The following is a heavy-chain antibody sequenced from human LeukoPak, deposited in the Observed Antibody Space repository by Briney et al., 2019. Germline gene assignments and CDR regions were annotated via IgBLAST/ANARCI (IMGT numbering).Heavy chain of an antibody. J-gene: IGHJ4*02. V-gene: IGHV3-21*01. D-gene: IGHD5-18*01. CDR3: ARSRRDSYGLFDY. CDR2: ISSSSSYI. Sequence: PGGSLRLSCAASGLTFSSYGMHWVRQAPGKGLEWVSSISSSSSYIYYADSVKGRFTISRDNAKNSLYLQMNSLRAEDTAVYYCARSRRDSYGLFDYWGQGTLVTVSS. CDR1: GLTFSSYG.